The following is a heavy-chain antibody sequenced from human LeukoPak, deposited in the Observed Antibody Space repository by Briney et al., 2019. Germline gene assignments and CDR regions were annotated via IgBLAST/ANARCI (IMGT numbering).Heavy chain of an antibody. Sequence: SETLSLTSTVSGGSISSDSYYWSWIRQPAGKGLEWIGRIYPSGSTNYKPSLKSRVTLSIGTSKNQFSLKLSSVTAADTAVYYCARAQDYDFWSDYFPLTGFDPWGQGTLVTVSS. V-gene: IGHV4-61*02. D-gene: IGHD3-3*01. J-gene: IGHJ5*02. CDR3: ARAQDYDFWSDYFPLTGFDP. CDR1: GGSISSDSYY. CDR2: IYPSGST.